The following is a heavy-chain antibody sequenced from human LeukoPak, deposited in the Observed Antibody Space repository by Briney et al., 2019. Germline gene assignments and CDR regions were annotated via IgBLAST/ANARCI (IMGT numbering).Heavy chain of an antibody. CDR2: IYFTGNHI. CDR1: GFAFSRFS. CDR3: AREFSTVGNFDY. Sequence: GGSLRLSCATSGFAFSRFSMRWVRQAPGKGLEWVSSIYFTGNHISYADSVKGRFTISRDNANNSVYLQMNGLRAEDTAVYYCAREFSTVGNFDYWGQGTLVTVSS. J-gene: IGHJ4*02. V-gene: IGHV3-21*01. D-gene: IGHD3-3*02.